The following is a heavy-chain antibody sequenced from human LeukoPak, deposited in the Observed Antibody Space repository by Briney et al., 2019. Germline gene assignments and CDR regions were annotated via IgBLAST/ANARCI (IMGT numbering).Heavy chain of an antibody. CDR1: GRSMSSYY. V-gene: IGHV4-59*01. J-gene: IGHJ4*02. Sequence: SETLSLTCTVSGRSMSSYYWSWIRQPPGKGLEWIRYIYYSGSTNYNPSLKSRVTISVDTSKNQFSLKLSSVTAADTAVYYCARGRVDYYGSGSYFDYWGQGTLVTVSS. CDR3: ARGRVDYYGSGSYFDY. D-gene: IGHD3-10*01. CDR2: IYYSGST.